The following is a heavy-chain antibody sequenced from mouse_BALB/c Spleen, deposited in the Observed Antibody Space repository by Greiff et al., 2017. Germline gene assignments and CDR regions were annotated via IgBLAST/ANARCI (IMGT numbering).Heavy chain of an antibody. D-gene: IGHD2-2*01. CDR3: AREGNGYIYAMDY. J-gene: IGHJ4*01. V-gene: IGHV5-6-5*01. Sequence: EVMLVESGGGLVKPGGSLKLSCAASGFTFSSYAMSWVRQTPEKRLEWVASISSGGSTYYPDSVKGRFTISRDNARNILYLQMSSLRSEDTAMYYCAREGNGYIYAMDYWGQGTSVTVSS. CDR2: ISSGGST. CDR1: GFTFSSYA.